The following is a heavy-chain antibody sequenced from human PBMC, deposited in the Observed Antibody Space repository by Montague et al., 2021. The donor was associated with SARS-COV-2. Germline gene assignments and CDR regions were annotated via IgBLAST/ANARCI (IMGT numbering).Heavy chain of an antibody. CDR2: NYLHGNA. V-gene: IGHV4-38-2*02. D-gene: IGHD2-21*02. CDR1: GYFIGTGYY. CDR3: ARGRVTRAGFDY. J-gene: IGHJ4*02. Sequence: SETLSLTCSVSGYFIGTGYYWGWIRQSPGKGLEWIGSNYLHGNAYYNPSLNSRVTISLDTSNNQFSSSLTSVTTSDTAVYYCARGRVTRAGFDYWGQGIRVIVSS.